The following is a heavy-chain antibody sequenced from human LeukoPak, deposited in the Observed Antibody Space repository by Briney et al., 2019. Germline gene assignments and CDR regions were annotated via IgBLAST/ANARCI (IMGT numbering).Heavy chain of an antibody. CDR3: ARDRRE. D-gene: IGHD1-26*01. V-gene: IGHV1-18*01. CDR1: GYTFTSYG. CDR2: ISAYNGNT. J-gene: IGHJ4*02. Sequence: ASVKVSCKASGYTFTSYGISWVRQAPGQGLEWMGWISAYNGNTNYAQKFQGRVTITSDKSTSTAYMELSSLRSEDTAVYYCARDRREWGQGTLVTVSS.